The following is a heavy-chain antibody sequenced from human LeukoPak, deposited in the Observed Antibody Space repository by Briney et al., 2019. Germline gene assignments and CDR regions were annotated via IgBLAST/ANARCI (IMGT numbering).Heavy chain of an antibody. CDR3: AKDALLYYYMDA. CDR1: GFTFSTYG. J-gene: IGHJ6*03. Sequence: GGSLRLSCAASGFTFSTYGMHWVRQAPGKGLEWVAFIRYDGSNKYYADSVKGRFTISRDNSKNTLYLQMNSLRAEDTAVYYCAKDALLYYYMDAWGKGTTVTVSS. CDR2: IRYDGSNK. V-gene: IGHV3-30*02.